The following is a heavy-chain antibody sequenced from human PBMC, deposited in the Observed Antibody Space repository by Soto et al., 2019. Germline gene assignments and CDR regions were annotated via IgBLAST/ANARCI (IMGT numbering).Heavy chain of an antibody. J-gene: IGHJ6*02. CDR2: ISYDGSNK. V-gene: IGHV3-30*18. Sequence: GGSLRLSCAASGFTFSSYGMHWVRQAPGKGLEWVAVISYDGSNKYYADSVKGRFTISRDNSKNTLYLQMNSLRAEDTAVYYCAKEEDNSIAAAGKGQWLVIEYYYYGMDVWGQGTTVTVSS. CDR3: AKEEDNSIAAAGKGQWLVIEYYYYGMDV. D-gene: IGHD6-13*01. CDR1: GFTFSSYG.